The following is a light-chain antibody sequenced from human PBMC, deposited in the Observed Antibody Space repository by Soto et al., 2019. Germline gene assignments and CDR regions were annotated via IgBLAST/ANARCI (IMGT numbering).Light chain of an antibody. Sequence: QSVLTQPRSVSGSPGQSVTISCTGTRSDVGGFNYVSWYQQYPGKAPKLMIYGVTKWPSGVPDRFSGSKSGNTASLTISGLQAEDEADYYCCSYAGNYPLFGGGTKVTVL. CDR2: GVT. V-gene: IGLV2-11*01. J-gene: IGLJ2*01. CDR3: CSYAGNYPL. CDR1: RSDVGGFNY.